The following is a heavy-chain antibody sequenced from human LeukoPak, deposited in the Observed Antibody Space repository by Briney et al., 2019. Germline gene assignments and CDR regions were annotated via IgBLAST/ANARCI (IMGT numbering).Heavy chain of an antibody. V-gene: IGHV4-39*01. J-gene: IGHJ4*02. CDR3: ASNPIRYFDWLSEGGYFDY. Sequence: KTSETLSLTCTVSGGSISSSSYYWGWIRQPPGKGLEWIGSIYYSGSTYYNPSLKGRVTISVDTSKNQFSLKLSSVTAADTAVYYCASNPIRYFDWLSEGGYFDYWGQGTLVTVSS. CDR2: IYYSGST. D-gene: IGHD3-9*01. CDR1: GGSISSSSYY.